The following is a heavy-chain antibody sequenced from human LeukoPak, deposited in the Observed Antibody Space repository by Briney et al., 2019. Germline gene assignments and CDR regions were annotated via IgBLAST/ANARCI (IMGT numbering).Heavy chain of an antibody. Sequence: GGSLRLSCAASGFTFSSYSMNWVRQAPGKGLEWVSSISSSSSYIYYADSVKGRFTISRDNAKNSLYLQMSSLRAEDTAVYYCATEVLYYGSGSYNDYWGQGTLVTVSS. CDR3: ATEVLYYGSGSYNDY. V-gene: IGHV3-21*01. J-gene: IGHJ4*02. CDR2: ISSSSSYI. D-gene: IGHD3-10*01. CDR1: GFTFSSYS.